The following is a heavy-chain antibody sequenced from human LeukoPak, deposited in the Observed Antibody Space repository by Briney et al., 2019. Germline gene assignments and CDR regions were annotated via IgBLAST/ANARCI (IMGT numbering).Heavy chain of an antibody. J-gene: IGHJ3*02. CDR3: ARVLMVVAATDAFGI. CDR1: GGSISTYS. V-gene: IGHV4-59*01. Sequence: PSETLSLTCTVSGGSISTYSWNWIRQPPGKGLEWIGYIYNSGSTNYNPSLKSRVSMSVATSKNQFSRKLNSVTAADTAVYYCARVLMVVAATDAFGIWGQGTTVTVSS. CDR2: IYNSGST. D-gene: IGHD2-15*01.